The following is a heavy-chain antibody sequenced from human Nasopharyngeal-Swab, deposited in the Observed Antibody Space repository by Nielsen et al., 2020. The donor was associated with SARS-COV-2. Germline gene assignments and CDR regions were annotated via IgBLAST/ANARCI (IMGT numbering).Heavy chain of an antibody. D-gene: IGHD3-22*01. CDR2: INHSGST. J-gene: IGHJ5*02. V-gene: IGHV4-34*01. CDR1: GGSFSGYY. CDR3: ARLQITMIVVVITRGWFDP. Sequence: LRLSCAVYGGSFSGYYWSWIRQPPGKGLEWIGEINHSGSTNYNPSLKSRVTISVDTSKNQFSLKLSSVTAADTAVYYCARLQITMIVVVITRGWFDPWGQGTLVTVSS.